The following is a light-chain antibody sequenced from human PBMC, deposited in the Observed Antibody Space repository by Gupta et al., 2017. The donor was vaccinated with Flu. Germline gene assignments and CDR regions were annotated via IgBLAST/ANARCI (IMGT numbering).Light chain of an antibody. J-gene: IGLJ3*02. V-gene: IGLV7-46*01. CDR1: TGAVTGGHY. CDR3: FPYSGGVPLV. Sequence: AVVTQEPSLTVSPGGTVTLTCGSSTGAVTGGHYPYWFQQKPGKAPRTLIYDTSNKPSWNPARFSGSLLGGKAALTISGAQAEDEAEYYCFPYSGGVPLVFGGGTKLTVL. CDR2: DTS.